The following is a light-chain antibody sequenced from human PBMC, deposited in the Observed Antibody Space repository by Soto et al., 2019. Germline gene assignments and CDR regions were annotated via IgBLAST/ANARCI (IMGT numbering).Light chain of an antibody. CDR1: QSISTW. J-gene: IGKJ2*01. V-gene: IGKV1-5*01. CDR2: DAS. Sequence: DIQMTQSPSTLSASVGDRVTITCRASQSISTWLVWDQQKPGKAPKLLIYDASSLESGVPSRFSGSGPGTEFTLSISSVQPDDFATYYCQQYNSYPGTFGQGTQLEIK. CDR3: QQYNSYPGT.